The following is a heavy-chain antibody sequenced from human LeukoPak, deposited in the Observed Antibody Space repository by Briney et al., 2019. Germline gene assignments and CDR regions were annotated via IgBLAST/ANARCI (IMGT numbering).Heavy chain of an antibody. V-gene: IGHV4-59*01. Sequence: SETLSLTCTVSGGSISSDYWSWIRQPPGKGLEWIGYIYYSGSTNYNPSLKSRVTISVETSKNEFSLKLRSVTAADTAVYYCARVTGYRTEDYFDYWGQGTLVTVSS. CDR1: GGSISSDY. D-gene: IGHD6-13*01. CDR3: ARVTGYRTEDYFDY. CDR2: IYYSGST. J-gene: IGHJ4*02.